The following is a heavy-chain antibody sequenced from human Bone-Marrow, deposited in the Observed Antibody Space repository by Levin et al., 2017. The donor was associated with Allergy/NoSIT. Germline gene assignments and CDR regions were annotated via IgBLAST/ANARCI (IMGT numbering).Heavy chain of an antibody. D-gene: IGHD3-9*01. V-gene: IGHV3-15*01. CDR3: MTHHYFDGFGHSSLPRTL. Sequence: LSLTCAAAGFSFSDAWMNWVRHAPGKGLQWLGRIKSNSDGGATAYDGSVTDRFFISRDDSKSTVYLDLSSLRSDDTAVYYCMTHHYFDGFGHSSLPRTLWGQGTMVTVSS. CDR2: IKSNSDGGAT. CDR1: GFSFSDAW. J-gene: IGHJ3*01.